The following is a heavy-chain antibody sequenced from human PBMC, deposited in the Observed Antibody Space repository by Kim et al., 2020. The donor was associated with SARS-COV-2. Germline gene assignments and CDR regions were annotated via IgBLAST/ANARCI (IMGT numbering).Heavy chain of an antibody. J-gene: IGHJ4*02. D-gene: IGHD6-13*01. CDR1: GFSLSNARMG. CDR3: ARILKGPIAAAAPRVAGPDY. Sequence: SGPTLVKPTETLTLTCTVSGFSLSNARMGVSWIRQPPGKALEWLAHIFSNDEKSYSTSLKSRLTISKDTSKSQVVLTMTNMDPVDTATYYCARILKGPIAAAAPRVAGPDYWGQGTLVTVSS. CDR2: IFSNDEK. V-gene: IGHV2-26*01.